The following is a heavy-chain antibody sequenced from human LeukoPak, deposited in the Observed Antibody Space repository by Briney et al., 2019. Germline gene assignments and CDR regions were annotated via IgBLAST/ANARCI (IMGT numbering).Heavy chain of an antibody. Sequence: SETLSLTCAVYGGSFSGYYWSWIRQPPGKGLEWIGEINHSGSTNYNPSHKSRVTISVDTSKNQFSLELSSVTAADTAVYYCARVLGVTITFDYWGQGTLVTVSS. V-gene: IGHV4-34*01. CDR2: INHSGST. CDR1: GGSFSGYY. CDR3: ARVLGVTITFDY. J-gene: IGHJ4*02. D-gene: IGHD2-8*01.